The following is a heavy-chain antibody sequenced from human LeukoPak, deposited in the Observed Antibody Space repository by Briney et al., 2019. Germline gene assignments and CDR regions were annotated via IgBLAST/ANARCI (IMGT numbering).Heavy chain of an antibody. J-gene: IGHJ4*02. D-gene: IGHD4/OR15-4a*01. V-gene: IGHV3-23*03. CDR3: ARRAGAYSHPYDY. CDR2: IYSDNT. CDR1: GFTFSNYA. Sequence: GGSLRLSCAASGFTFSNYAMHWFRQAPGKGLEWVSFIYSDNTHYSDSVKGRFIISRDNSKNNMYLQMNSLRAEDTAVYYCARRAGAYSHPYDYWGQGTLVTVSS.